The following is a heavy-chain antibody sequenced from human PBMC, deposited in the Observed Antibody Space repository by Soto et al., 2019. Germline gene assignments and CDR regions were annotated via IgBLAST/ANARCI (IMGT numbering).Heavy chain of an antibody. D-gene: IGHD3-9*01. CDR1: GFSLSNARMG. Sequence: QVTLKESGPVLVKPTETLTLTFTVSGFSLSNARMGVSWIRQPPGKALERLAHIFSNDEKSYSTTLKSRLNIHKDNRKSQVVLTMTNMDPVDTATYYCARIQDILTGYYIGPFDYWGQGTLVTVSS. CDR2: IFSNDEK. V-gene: IGHV2-26*01. J-gene: IGHJ4*02. CDR3: ARIQDILTGYYIGPFDY.